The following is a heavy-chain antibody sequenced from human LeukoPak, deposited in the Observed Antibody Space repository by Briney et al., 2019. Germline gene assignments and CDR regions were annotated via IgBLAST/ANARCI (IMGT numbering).Heavy chain of an antibody. CDR1: GYAFTSYY. V-gene: IGHV1-46*01. Sequence: ASVTVSCKASGYAFTSYYMHWVRQAPGQGLEWMGIINPSGGSTNYAQKFQGRVTMTRDTSTNTVYMELSSLRSEDTAVYYCARGPSITMVRGGQWYYYMDVWGKGTTVTISS. J-gene: IGHJ6*03. D-gene: IGHD3-10*01. CDR3: ARGPSITMVRGGQWYYYMDV. CDR2: INPSGGST.